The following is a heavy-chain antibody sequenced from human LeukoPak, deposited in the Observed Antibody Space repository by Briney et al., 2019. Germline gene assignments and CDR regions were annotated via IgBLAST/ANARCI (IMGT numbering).Heavy chain of an antibody. CDR3: AKDHKYYFDSSTYYEYYFDY. CDR1: GFTFSSYG. J-gene: IGHJ4*02. D-gene: IGHD3-22*01. V-gene: IGHV3-30*18. CDR2: ISYDGSSK. Sequence: GGSLRLSCAASGFTFSSYGMHWVRQAPGKGLEWVAVISYDGSSKYYADSVKGRFTISRDNSKNTLFLQMNRLRAEDTAVYYCAKDHKYYFDSSTYYEYYFDYWGQGTLVTVSS.